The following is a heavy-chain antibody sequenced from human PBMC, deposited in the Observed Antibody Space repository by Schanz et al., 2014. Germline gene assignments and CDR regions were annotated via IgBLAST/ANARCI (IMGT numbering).Heavy chain of an antibody. Sequence: QVQLVQSGGDVKKPGTSVTVSCKTSGYNFNMYGISWVRQVPGQGLEWMGWISIHNCITKYAQSVQGRVTMTRDKSTSTAYMELRSLTSDDTAVYYCARVAVCSSTTCQSFDYWGQGTLVTVSS. V-gene: IGHV1-18*01. J-gene: IGHJ4*02. CDR3: ARVAVCSSTTCQSFDY. D-gene: IGHD2-2*01. CDR2: ISIHNCIT. CDR1: GYNFNMYG.